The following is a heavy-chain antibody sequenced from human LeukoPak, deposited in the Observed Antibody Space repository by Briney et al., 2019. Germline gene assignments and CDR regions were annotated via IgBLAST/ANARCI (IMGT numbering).Heavy chain of an antibody. Sequence: ASVKVSCKASGFTFTSSAMQWVRQARGQRLEWIGWIVVGSGNTNYAQKFQERVTITRDMSTSTAYMELSSLRSEDTAVYYCAKEPDYGDYAPLGYWGQGTLVTVSS. CDR1: GFTFTSSA. CDR3: AKEPDYGDYAPLGY. CDR2: IVVGSGNT. J-gene: IGHJ4*02. V-gene: IGHV1-58*02. D-gene: IGHD4-17*01.